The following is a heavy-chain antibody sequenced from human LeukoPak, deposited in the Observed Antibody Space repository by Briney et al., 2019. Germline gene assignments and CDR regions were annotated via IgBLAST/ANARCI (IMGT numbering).Heavy chain of an antibody. D-gene: IGHD3-22*01. J-gene: IGHJ4*02. CDR2: VSGSGGAT. CDR3: AKEGTYYDSSGYYTH. V-gene: IGHV3-23*01. CDR1: GVNFSSFA. Sequence: GGSLRLSCAASGVNFSSFAMRWVRQAPGKGLEWVSTVSGSGGATYYADSVKGRFTISRDNSKNTLFLQMSSLRVEDTAIYYCAKEGTYYDSSGYYTHWGQGTLVAVSS.